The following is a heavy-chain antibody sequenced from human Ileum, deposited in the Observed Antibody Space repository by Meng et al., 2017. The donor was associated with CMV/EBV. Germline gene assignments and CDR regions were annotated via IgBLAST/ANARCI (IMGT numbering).Heavy chain of an antibody. D-gene: IGHD3-3*01. J-gene: IGHJ4*02. CDR3: ASEQWSGYYFDY. CDR2: IYSGEST. Sequence: GGSLRLSCTASEFSVIRNNMTWVRQAPGKGLEWVSAIYSGESTYYADSVKGRFTISRDNSKNTLYLQMNSLRAEDTAVYYCASEQWSGYYFDYWGQGTLVTVSS. V-gene: IGHV3-53*01. CDR1: EFSVIRNN.